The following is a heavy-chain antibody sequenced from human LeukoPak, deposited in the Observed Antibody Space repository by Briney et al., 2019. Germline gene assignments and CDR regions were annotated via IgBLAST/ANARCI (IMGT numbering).Heavy chain of an antibody. J-gene: IGHJ4*02. V-gene: IGHV3-48*02. D-gene: IGHD5-24*01. Sequence: PGGSLRLSCAASGFTFSYYNMNWVRQAPGKGLEWVSYISGISSTIYYADSVKGRVTISRDNVKHPLYLQMHSLRDEDTAVDHCARGYLSSDGYNFSFFDYWGQGTLVSVSS. CDR2: ISGISSTI. CDR1: GFTFSYYN. CDR3: ARGYLSSDGYNFSFFDY.